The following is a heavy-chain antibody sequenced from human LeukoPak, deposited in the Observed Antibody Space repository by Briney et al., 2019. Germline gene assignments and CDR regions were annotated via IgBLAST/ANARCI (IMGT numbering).Heavy chain of an antibody. CDR2: TYYSGST. V-gene: IGHV4-39*07. D-gene: IGHD6-13*01. Sequence: SETLSLTCTVSGGSIISNSYYWGWIRQPPGKGLEWIASTYYSGSTYYNPSLKSRVTISVDTSKNQFSLKLSSVTAADTAVYYCARDLRLAAAGHFDYWGQGTLVTVSS. J-gene: IGHJ4*02. CDR3: ARDLRLAAAGHFDY. CDR1: GGSIISNSYY.